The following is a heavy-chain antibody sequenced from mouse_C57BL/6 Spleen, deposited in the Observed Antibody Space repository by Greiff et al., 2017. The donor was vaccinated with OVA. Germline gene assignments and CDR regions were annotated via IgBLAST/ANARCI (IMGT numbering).Heavy chain of an antibody. Sequence: QVHLKQSGAELMKPGASVKLSCKATGYTFTGYWIEWVKQRPGHGLEWIGEILPGSGSTNSNEKFKGKATFTADTSSNTAYMQLSSLTTEDSAIYYCAREGDYYGSSDVAYWGQGTLVTVSA. CDR1: GYTFTGYW. V-gene: IGHV1-9*01. J-gene: IGHJ3*01. D-gene: IGHD1-1*01. CDR3: AREGDYYGSSDVAY. CDR2: ILPGSGST.